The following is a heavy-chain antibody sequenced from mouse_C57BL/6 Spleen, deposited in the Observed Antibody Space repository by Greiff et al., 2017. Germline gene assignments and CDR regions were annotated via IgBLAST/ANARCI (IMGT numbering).Heavy chain of an antibody. V-gene: IGHV1-59*01. J-gene: IGHJ2*01. CDR2: IDPSDSYT. CDR1: GYTFTSYW. D-gene: IGHD5-5*01. Sequence: QVQLQQPGAELVRPGTSVKLSCKASGYTFTSYWMHWVKQRPGQGLEWIGVIDPSDSYTNYNQKFKGKATLTVDTSSSTAYMQLSSLTSEDSAVYYCARSTTSYYFDDWGQGTTLTVSS. CDR3: ARSTTSYYFDD.